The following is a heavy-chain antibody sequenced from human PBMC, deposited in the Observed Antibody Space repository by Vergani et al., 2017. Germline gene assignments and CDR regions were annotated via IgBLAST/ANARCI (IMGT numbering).Heavy chain of an antibody. CDR3: ARERGSMIASGGDYYYGMDV. V-gene: IGHV3-33*01. D-gene: IGHD2-8*02. CDR2: IWYDGSNR. CDR1: GFTFSSYG. J-gene: IGHJ6*02. Sequence: QVQLVESGGGVVQPGRSLRLSCAASGFTFSSYGMHWVRQAPGKGLEWVAVIWYDGSNRYYADSVKGRFTISRDNSKNTLYLQMNSLRAEDTAVYYCARERGSMIASGGDYYYGMDVWGQGTTVTVSS.